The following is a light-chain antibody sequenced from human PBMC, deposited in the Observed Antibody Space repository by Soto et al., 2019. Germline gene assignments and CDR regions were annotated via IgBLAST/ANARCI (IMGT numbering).Light chain of an antibody. Sequence: QSVLTQPPSASGSPGQSVTISCTGSRSDVGDYKYVSWYQQYPGKAPKLIIYEVNRRPSGVPDRFSGSKSDNAASLTVSGLQAEDEADYYCCSYAGSSHVFGSGTKVPVL. V-gene: IGLV2-8*01. CDR3: CSYAGSSHV. J-gene: IGLJ1*01. CDR2: EVN. CDR1: RSDVGDYKY.